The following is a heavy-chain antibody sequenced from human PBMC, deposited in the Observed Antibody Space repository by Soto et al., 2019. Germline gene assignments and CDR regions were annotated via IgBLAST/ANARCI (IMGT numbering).Heavy chain of an antibody. J-gene: IGHJ6*03. D-gene: IGHD5-12*01. CDR3: AKESVATTLGYYYYYMDV. V-gene: IGHV3-30*18. CDR1: GFTFSSYG. Sequence: PGGSLRLSCAASGFTFSSYGMHWVRQAPGKGLEWVAVISYDGSNKYYAESVKGRFTISRENSKNTLYLQMNSLRAEDTVVYYCAKESVATTLGYYYYYMDVWGKGTTVTSP. CDR2: ISYDGSNK.